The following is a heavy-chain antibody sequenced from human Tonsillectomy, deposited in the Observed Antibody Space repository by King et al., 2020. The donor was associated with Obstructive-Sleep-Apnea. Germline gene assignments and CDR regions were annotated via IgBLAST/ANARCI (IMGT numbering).Heavy chain of an antibody. V-gene: IGHV4-39*01. CDR2: IFYSGNT. CDR3: ARRPFTTVTTRGFAFDI. J-gene: IGHJ3*02. D-gene: IGHD4-17*01. Sequence: LQLQESGPGLVKPSETLSLTCSVSGGSISSDIYYWGWIRQPPGKGLEWIGNIFYSGNTYYNPSLKSRVTISVDTSKNQFSLKLTSVTAADTAVYFCARRPFTTVTTRGFAFDIWGQGTMVTVSS. CDR1: GGSISSDIYY.